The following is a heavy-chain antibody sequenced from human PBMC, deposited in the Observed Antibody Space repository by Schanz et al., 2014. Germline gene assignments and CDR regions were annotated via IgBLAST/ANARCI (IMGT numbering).Heavy chain of an antibody. CDR1: GFTVTSYY. Sequence: EMQLVESGGGLIQPGGSLRLSCAASGFTVTSYYMSWVRQAPGKGLEWVSVIYSGDNTYYADSVKGRFTISRDNSKNTVYLQMNSLRAEDTAVYYCARGYSSSMDVWGQGTTVTVSS. CDR2: IYSGDNT. CDR3: ARGYSSSMDV. V-gene: IGHV3-53*01. J-gene: IGHJ6*02. D-gene: IGHD6-6*01.